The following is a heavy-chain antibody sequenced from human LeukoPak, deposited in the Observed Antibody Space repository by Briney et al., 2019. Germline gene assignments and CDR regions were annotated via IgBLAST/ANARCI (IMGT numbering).Heavy chain of an antibody. CDR2: IYPRDGST. CDR1: GYTFTSNY. D-gene: IGHD6-19*01. V-gene: IGHV1-46*01. Sequence: ASVKVSCKASGYTFTSNYIHWVRQAPGQGLEWMGMIYPRDGSTSYAQKFQGRVTVTRDTSTSTVHMELSGLRSEDTALYYCARDLSAAFDFWGQGVLVTVSS. CDR3: ARDLSAAFDF. J-gene: IGHJ4*02.